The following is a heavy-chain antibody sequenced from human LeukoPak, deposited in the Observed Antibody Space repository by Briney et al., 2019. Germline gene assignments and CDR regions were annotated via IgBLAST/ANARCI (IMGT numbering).Heavy chain of an antibody. CDR3: ARSVGQMDY. Sequence: GGSLRLSCAASGFTFSSYEMNWVRQAPGRGLEWISYIISTSSTIYYADSVKGRFTISRDNAKNSLYLQMNSLRAEDTAVYYCARSVGQMDYWGQGTLVTVSS. CDR2: IISTSSTI. V-gene: IGHV3-48*03. J-gene: IGHJ4*02. CDR1: GFTFSSYE.